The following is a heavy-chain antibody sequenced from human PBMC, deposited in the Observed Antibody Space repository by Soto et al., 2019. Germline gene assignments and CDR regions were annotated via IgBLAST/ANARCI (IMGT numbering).Heavy chain of an antibody. CDR3: ARVAPVTIFGVVIKGYYYYGMDV. D-gene: IGHD3-3*01. V-gene: IGHV1-18*04. CDR2: ISAFNNNT. Sequence: GASVKVSCKASGYTFTTYGINWVRQAPGQGLEWMGWISAFNNNTDYAQKVQGRVTMTTDTSTSTAYMELRSLRSDDTAVYYCARVAPVTIFGVVIKGYYYYGMDVWGQGTTVTVSS. J-gene: IGHJ6*02. CDR1: GYTFTTYG.